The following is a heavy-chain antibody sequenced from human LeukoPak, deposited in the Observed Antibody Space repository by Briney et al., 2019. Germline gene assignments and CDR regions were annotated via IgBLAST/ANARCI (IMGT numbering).Heavy chain of an antibody. J-gene: IGHJ4*02. CDR3: ARGVGLYNWNFDY. V-gene: IGHV3-48*04. CDR1: GFTFSSYS. CDR2: ISSSGSTI. D-gene: IGHD1-20*01. Sequence: GGSLRLPCAASGFTFSSYSMNWVRQAPGKGLEWVSYISSSGSTIYYADSVKGRFTISRDNAKNSLYLQMNSLRAEDTAVYYCARGVGLYNWNFDYWGQGTLVTVSS.